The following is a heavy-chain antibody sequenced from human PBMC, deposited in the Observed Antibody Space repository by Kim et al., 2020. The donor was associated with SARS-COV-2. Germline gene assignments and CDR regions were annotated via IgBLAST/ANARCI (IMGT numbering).Heavy chain of an antibody. J-gene: IGHJ4*02. CDR3: ARDRSFDWNPEFDY. D-gene: IGHD3-9*01. V-gene: IGHV3-30*07. Sequence: ADSVKGRFPISRDNSKNTLYLQMNSLRAEDTAVYYCARDRSFDWNPEFDYWGQGTLVTVSS.